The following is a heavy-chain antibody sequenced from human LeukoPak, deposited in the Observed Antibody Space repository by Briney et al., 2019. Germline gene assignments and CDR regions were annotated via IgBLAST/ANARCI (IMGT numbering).Heavy chain of an antibody. D-gene: IGHD6-13*01. J-gene: IGHJ6*03. Sequence: GESLKISCKASGYVFTSYWIGWVRQMPGRGLEWMGIIYPGTSDTRYGPSFQGHVTISADKSISTAYLQWSSLKASDTAMYYCARHEAGIAAASLESDYYYYYMDVWGKGTTVTVSS. CDR2: IYPGTSDT. CDR3: ARHEAGIAAASLESDYYYYYMDV. V-gene: IGHV5-51*01. CDR1: GYVFTSYW.